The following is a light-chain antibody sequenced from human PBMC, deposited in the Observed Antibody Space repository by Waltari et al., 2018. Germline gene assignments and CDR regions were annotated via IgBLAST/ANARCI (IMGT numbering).Light chain of an antibody. V-gene: IGKV4-1*01. J-gene: IGKJ5*01. CDR1: QNIFYSSNNKNY. Sequence: DTVMTQSTNCLAVSLGEMATINCKPSQNIFYSSNNKNYLAWYQQKPGQAPKLLLYCASTRASGVPDRFSGSGSGTDFTLTISSLRTEDVAVYYCQQYYTIPITFGQGTRLEIK. CDR2: CAS. CDR3: QQYYTIPIT.